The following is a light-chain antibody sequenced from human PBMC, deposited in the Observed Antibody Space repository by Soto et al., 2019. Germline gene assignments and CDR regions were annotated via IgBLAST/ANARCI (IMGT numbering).Light chain of an antibody. V-gene: IGKV3-15*01. CDR1: QSVSSN. CDR2: GAS. Sequence: EIVMTQSPATLSVSPGERATLSCRASQSVSSNLAWYQQKPGQAPRLLIYGASTRATGIPARFSGSGSGTEFPLNISSLQSEDFAVYYCQQYNNCPTFGQGTKVEIK. CDR3: QQYNNCPT. J-gene: IGKJ1*01.